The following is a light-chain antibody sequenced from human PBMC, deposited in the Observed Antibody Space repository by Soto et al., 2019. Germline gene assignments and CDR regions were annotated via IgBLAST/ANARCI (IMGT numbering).Light chain of an antibody. J-gene: IGLJ1*01. V-gene: IGLV3-21*02. CDR2: DDS. CDR3: QVWDNDSDHHV. Sequence: SYELTQPPSVSVAPGQTARITGGGDNLGSKSVHWYQQKPGQAPVLVVYDDSDRPSGIPERFSGSNSGNTATLTISRVAAGDEADYYCQVWDNDSDHHVFGTGTKLTVL. CDR1: NLGSKS.